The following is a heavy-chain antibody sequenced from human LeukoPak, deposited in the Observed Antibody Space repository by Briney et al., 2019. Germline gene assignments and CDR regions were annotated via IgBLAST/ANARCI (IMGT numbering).Heavy chain of an antibody. Sequence: GGSLRLSCAGSGLTFSSYWMHWVRQAPGKGLVWVSRIKGDGSSTSYADSVKGRFTISRDNAKNSLYLQMNSLRAEDTAVYYCARQYFDYWGQGTLVTVSS. J-gene: IGHJ4*02. CDR2: IKGDGSST. CDR1: GLTFSSYW. CDR3: ARQYFDY. V-gene: IGHV3-74*01.